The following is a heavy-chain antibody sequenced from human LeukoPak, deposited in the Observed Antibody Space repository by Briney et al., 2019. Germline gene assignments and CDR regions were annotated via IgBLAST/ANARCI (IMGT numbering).Heavy chain of an antibody. CDR2: IKQDGSEK. CDR1: GFTFSSYW. D-gene: IGHD3-10*01. Sequence: GGSLRLSCAASGFTFSSYWMSWVRQAPGKGLEWVANIKQDGSEKYYVDSVKGRFTISRDDAKNSLYLQMNSLRAEDTAVYYCARVSYRITMVRGVINPRYYYYYYGMDVWGKGTTVTVSS. CDR3: ARVSYRITMVRGVINPRYYYYYYGMDV. V-gene: IGHV3-7*03. J-gene: IGHJ6*04.